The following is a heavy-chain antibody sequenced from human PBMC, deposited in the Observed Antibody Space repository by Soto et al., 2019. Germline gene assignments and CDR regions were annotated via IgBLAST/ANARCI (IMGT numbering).Heavy chain of an antibody. J-gene: IGHJ6*02. CDR2: LYTGGTT. CDR3: ARDRNHALDV. V-gene: IGHV3-53*01. CDR1: GFSINSNY. Sequence: LRLSCVVSGFSINSNYMSWVRQAPGMGLEWVSVLYTGGTTYTAHSVEGRFTISRDNSKNTLYLQMNNLRVEDTAIYFCARDRNHALDVWGQGTTVTV.